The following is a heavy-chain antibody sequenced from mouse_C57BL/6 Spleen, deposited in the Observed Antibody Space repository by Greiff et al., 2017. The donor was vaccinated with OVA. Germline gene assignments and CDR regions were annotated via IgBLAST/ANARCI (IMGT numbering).Heavy chain of an antibody. CDR3: TTSGYYYDDFDY. CDR2: IDPENGDT. D-gene: IGHD1-1*01. J-gene: IGHJ2*01. V-gene: IGHV14-4*01. CDR1: GFNIKDDY. Sequence: VQLQQSGAELVRPGASVKLSCTASGFNIKDDYMHWVKQRPEQGLEWIGWIDPENGDTEYASKFQGKATITADTPSNTAYLQLSSLTSEDTAVYYCTTSGYYYDDFDYWGQGTTLTVSS.